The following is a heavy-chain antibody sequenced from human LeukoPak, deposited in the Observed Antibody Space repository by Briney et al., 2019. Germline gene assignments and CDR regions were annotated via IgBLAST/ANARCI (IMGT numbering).Heavy chain of an antibody. Sequence: GASVKVSCXASGYTFTGYYMHWVRQAHGQGLEWMEWINPNSGGTNYAQKFQGRVTMTRDTSISTAYMELSRLRSDDTAVYYCARDGSVTRYCSSTSCYLGYWGQGTLVTVSS. CDR2: INPNSGGT. V-gene: IGHV1-2*02. CDR1: GYTFTGYY. J-gene: IGHJ4*02. D-gene: IGHD2-2*01. CDR3: ARDGSVTRYCSSTSCYLGY.